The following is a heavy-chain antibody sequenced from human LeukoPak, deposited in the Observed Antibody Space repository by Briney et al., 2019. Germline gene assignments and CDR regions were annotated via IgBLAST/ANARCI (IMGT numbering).Heavy chain of an antibody. CDR1: GYTFTSYA. J-gene: IGHJ3*02. CDR2: INPNSGGT. V-gene: IGHV1-2*02. CDR3: ARGSSSGYAFDI. Sequence: ASVKVSCKASGYTFTSYAMHWVRQAPGQGLEWMGWINPNSGGTNYAQKFQGRVTMTRDTSIGTAYMELSRLRSDDTAVYYCARGSSSGYAFDIWGQGTMVTVSS. D-gene: IGHD6-6*01.